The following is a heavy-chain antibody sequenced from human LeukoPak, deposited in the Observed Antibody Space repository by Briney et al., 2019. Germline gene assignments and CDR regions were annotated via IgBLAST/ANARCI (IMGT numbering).Heavy chain of an antibody. CDR3: ARDYDWFDP. CDR1: GYSISTGYY. V-gene: IGHV4-38-2*02. D-gene: IGHD3-16*01. Sequence: SETLSLTCTVSGYSISTGYYWDWIRQPPGKGLEWIGTFYHGGSTYYNPSLKSRVTISVDTSKNQFSLKLSSVTAADTAVYYCARDYDWFDPWGQGTLVTVSS. CDR2: FYHGGST. J-gene: IGHJ5*02.